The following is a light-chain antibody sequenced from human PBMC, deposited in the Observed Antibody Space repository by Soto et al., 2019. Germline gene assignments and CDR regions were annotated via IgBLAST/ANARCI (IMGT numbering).Light chain of an antibody. CDR1: QSIISY. V-gene: IGKV1-39*01. CDR2: AAS. CDR3: KQSYRTPQT. Sequence: DIQITPSPSSLSSCVGDRFTIGCLASQSIISYLNWYQQKPGKAPKLLIYAASSLQSGVPSRFRGSGSGTDFTLTISSLQPEVFATYYCKQSYRTPQTLAQGTRV. J-gene: IGKJ1*01.